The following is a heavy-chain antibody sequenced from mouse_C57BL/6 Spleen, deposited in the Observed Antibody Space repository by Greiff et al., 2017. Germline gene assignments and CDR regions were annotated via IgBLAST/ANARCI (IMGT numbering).Heavy chain of an antibody. V-gene: IGHV6-3*01. CDR1: GFTFSNYW. CDR2: IGLKSDNYAT. CDR3: TGGTTVVDYAMDY. J-gene: IGHJ4*01. Sequence: EVKVEESGGGLVQPGGSMKLSCVASGFTFSNYWMNWVRQSPEKGLEWVAQIGLKSDNYATHYAESVKGRFTISRDDSKSSVYLQMNNLRAEDTGIYYCTGGTTVVDYAMDYWGQGTSVTVSS. D-gene: IGHD1-1*01.